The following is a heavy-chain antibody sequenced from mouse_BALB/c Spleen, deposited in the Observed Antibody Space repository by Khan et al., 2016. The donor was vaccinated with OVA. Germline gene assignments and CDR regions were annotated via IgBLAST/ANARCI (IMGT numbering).Heavy chain of an antibody. D-gene: IGHD4-1*01. Sequence: EVQLQQSGAELVKPGASVKLSCTASGFNIKDTYMHWVKQRPEQGLEWIGRIDPANGNTKSDPKFQGKATIPADTSSNTAYLQLSSLTSEDPAVYYCARDDWDEFTYWGQGTLVTVSA. V-gene: IGHV14-3*02. CDR2: IDPANGNT. J-gene: IGHJ3*01. CDR1: GFNIKDTY. CDR3: ARDDWDEFTY.